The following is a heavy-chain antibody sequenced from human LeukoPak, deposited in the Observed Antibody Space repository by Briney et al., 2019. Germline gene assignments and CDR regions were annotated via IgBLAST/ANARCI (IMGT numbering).Heavy chain of an antibody. D-gene: IGHD3-22*01. CDR1: GFTFSSYS. J-gene: IGHJ3*01. CDR2: ISSSSSTI. CDR3: AYYHSSGYYAFDV. Sequence: PGGSLRLSCAASGFTFSSYSMNWVRQAPGKGLEWVSYISSSSSTIYYADSVKGRFTISRDNAKNSLYLQMNSLRAEDTAVYYCAYYHSSGYYAFDVWGQGTMVTVSS. V-gene: IGHV3-48*01.